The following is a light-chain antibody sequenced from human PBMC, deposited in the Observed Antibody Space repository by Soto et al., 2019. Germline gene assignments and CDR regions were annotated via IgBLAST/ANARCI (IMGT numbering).Light chain of an antibody. J-gene: IGLJ1*01. CDR2: SNH. Sequence: QSVLTQPPSASGTPGQRVTISCSGSSSNIGSNTVNWYQQLPGTAPKLLMYSNHQRPSGVSPRFSGSKSGNTASLTISGLQAEDEADYYCCSYAGGTIVYVFGTGTKVTVL. V-gene: IGLV1-44*01. CDR1: SSNIGSNT. CDR3: CSYAGGTIVYV.